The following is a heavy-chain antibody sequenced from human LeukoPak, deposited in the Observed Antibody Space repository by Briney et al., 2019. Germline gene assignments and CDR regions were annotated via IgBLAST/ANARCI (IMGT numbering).Heavy chain of an antibody. CDR1: GYTFTSYP. CDR2: ITTYNGNT. Sequence: ASVKVSCKASGYTFTSYPITWVRQAPGQGLEWMGWITTYNGNTNYAQKLQGRVTITTDTSTSTAYMDLRGLRSDDTAVYYCARGYDYGDYVGDFDYWGQGTLATVSS. J-gene: IGHJ4*02. D-gene: IGHD4-17*01. V-gene: IGHV1-18*01. CDR3: ARGYDYGDYVGDFDY.